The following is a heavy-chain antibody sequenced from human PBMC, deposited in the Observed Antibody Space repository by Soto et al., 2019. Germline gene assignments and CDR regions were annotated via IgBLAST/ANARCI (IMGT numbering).Heavy chain of an antibody. Sequence: SETRSLTCAVYGGSFSGYYWSWIRQPPGKGLEWIGEINHSGSTNYNPSLKSRVTISVDTSKNQFPLTLNSVTVVDMAVYYCARKGGGNYRDYFDYWDGGTLVTVSS. CDR3: ARKGGGNYRDYFDY. CDR2: INHSGST. J-gene: IGHJ4*02. D-gene: IGHD3-22*01. CDR1: GGSFSGYY. V-gene: IGHV4-34*01.